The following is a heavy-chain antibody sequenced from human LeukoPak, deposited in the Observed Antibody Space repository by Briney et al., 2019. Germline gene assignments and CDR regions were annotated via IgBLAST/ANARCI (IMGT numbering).Heavy chain of an antibody. CDR2: IKQDGSEK. V-gene: IGHV3-7*01. J-gene: IGHJ4*02. Sequence: GGSLRLSCAASGFTFSSYSMSWVRQAPGKGLEWVANIKQDGSEKYYVDSVKGRFTISRDNAKNSLYLQINSLRAEDTAVYYCAKQGRGYRALGYWGQGTLVTVSS. CDR3: AKQGRGYRALGY. CDR1: GFTFSSYS. D-gene: IGHD7-27*01.